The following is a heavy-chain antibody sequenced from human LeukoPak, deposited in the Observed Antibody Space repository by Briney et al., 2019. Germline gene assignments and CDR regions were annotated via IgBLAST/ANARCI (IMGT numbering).Heavy chain of an antibody. V-gene: IGHV4-59*01. CDR1: GGSISSYY. Sequence: PSETLSLTCTVSGGSISSYYWSWIRQPPGKGLEWIGYIYYSGSTNYNPSLKSRVTISVDTSKNQFSLRVNSVTAADTAVYYCARGLWWSDYWGQGTLVTVSS. CDR3: ARGLWWSDY. D-gene: IGHD4/OR15-4a*01. CDR2: IYYSGST. J-gene: IGHJ4*02.